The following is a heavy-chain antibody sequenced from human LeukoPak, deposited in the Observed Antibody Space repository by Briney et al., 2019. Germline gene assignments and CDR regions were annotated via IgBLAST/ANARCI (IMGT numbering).Heavy chain of an antibody. CDR2: IRYDGSNK. J-gene: IGHJ4*02. CDR1: GFTFSSYG. V-gene: IGHV3-30*02. Sequence: GGSLSLSCAASGFTFSSYGMHWVRQAPGKGLEWVAFIRYDGSNKYYADSVKGRFTISRDNSKNTLYLQMNSLRAEDTAVYYCAKPTYSSSWYTTPSYFDYWGQGTLVTVSS. CDR3: AKPTYSSSWYTTPSYFDY. D-gene: IGHD6-13*01.